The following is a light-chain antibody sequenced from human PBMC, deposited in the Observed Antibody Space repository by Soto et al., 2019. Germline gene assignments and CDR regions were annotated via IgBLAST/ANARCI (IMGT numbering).Light chain of an antibody. CDR3: QSYDTSPV. CDR1: RSNLGANYA. J-gene: IGLJ2*01. Sequence: QSVLTQPPSVSGAAGQRVTISCTGSRSNLGANYAVHWYQQLPGTAPKLLIYDNTKRPSGVPDRFSGSKSGTSASLAITGLLAEDEAYYFCQSYDTSPVFGGGTKLTVL. V-gene: IGLV1-40*01. CDR2: DNT.